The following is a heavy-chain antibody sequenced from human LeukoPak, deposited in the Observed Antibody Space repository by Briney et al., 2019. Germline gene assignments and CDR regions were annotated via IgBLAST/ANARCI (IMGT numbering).Heavy chain of an antibody. Sequence: PSETLSLTCTVSGGSISSSSYYWGWIRQPPGKGLEWIGSIYYSGGTDYNPSLKSRVTISLDTSKNQFSLKLSSVTAADTAVYYCARADCSGGSCYGPWAKGVIDYWGQGTLVTVSS. CDR1: GGSISSSSYY. CDR3: ARADCSGGSCYGPWAKGVIDY. V-gene: IGHV4-39*07. CDR2: IYYSGGT. J-gene: IGHJ4*02. D-gene: IGHD2-15*01.